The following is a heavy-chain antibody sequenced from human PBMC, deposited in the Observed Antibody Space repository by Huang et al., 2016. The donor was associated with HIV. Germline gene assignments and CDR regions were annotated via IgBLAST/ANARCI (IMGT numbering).Heavy chain of an antibody. V-gene: IGHV1-69*13. Sequence: QVQLVQSGAEMKKSGSSVKVSCKASGGTVSSFSFTWVRQAPGHGLEWMGGIIALHDTTDLAQKCRGRVTLTADESTNTAFMELSGLTSQDTAVYYCARGVGNSNRGFDIWGQGTLVTVS. CDR1: GGTVSSFS. J-gene: IGHJ4*02. CDR3: ARGVGNSNRGFDI. D-gene: IGHD5-18*01. CDR2: IIALHDTT.